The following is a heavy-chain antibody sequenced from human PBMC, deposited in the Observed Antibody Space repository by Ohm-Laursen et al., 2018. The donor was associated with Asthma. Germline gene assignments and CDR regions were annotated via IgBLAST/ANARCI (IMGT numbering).Heavy chain of an antibody. V-gene: IGHV1-46*03. CDR3: ARDRIDMITFGGVNARGWFDP. Sequence: ASVKVSCKASGYTFTSYYMHWVRQAPGQGLEWMGIINPSGGSTSYAQKFQGRVTMTRDTSTSTVYMELSSLRSEDTAVYYCARDRIDMITFGGVNARGWFDPWGQGTLVTVSS. CDR1: GYTFTSYY. CDR2: INPSGGST. J-gene: IGHJ5*02. D-gene: IGHD3-16*01.